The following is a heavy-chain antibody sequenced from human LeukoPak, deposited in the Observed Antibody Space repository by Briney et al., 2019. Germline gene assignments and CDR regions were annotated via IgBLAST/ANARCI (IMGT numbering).Heavy chain of an antibody. CDR1: GGSISSYY. D-gene: IGHD3-9*01. J-gene: IGHJ3*02. CDR3: ARVGDILTGYIDAFDI. V-gene: IGHV4-59*01. Sequence: SETLSLTCTVSGGSISSYYWSWIRQPPGKGLEWIGYIYYSGSTNYNPSLKSRVTISVDTSKNQFSLKLSSVTAAHTAVYYCARVGDILTGYIDAFDIWGQGTMVTVSS. CDR2: IYYSGST.